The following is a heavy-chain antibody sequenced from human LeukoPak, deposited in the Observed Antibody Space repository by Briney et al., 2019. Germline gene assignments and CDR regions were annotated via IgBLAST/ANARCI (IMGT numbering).Heavy chain of an antibody. CDR3: ARIEDRGAAFDS. J-gene: IGHJ4*02. V-gene: IGHV3-74*01. CDR1: GFTFSRYW. CDR2: TNTDGRTT. D-gene: IGHD3-22*01. Sequence: GGSLRLSCAASGFTFSRYWMHWVRQVPGEGLVWVSRTNTDGRTTSYADSVKGRFTISRDNAKNMVYLQMNSLRAEDTDVYYCARIEDRGAAFDSWGQGTLVTVSS.